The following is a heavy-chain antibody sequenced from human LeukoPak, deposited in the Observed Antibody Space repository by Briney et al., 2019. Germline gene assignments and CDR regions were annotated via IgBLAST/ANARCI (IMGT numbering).Heavy chain of an antibody. Sequence: ASVKVSCKASGYTFTGYYMHWVRQAPGQGLEWMGWINPNSGGTNYAQKFQGWVTMTRDTSISTAYMELSRLRSDDTAVYYCARDLNADGTTVTTPGGAFDIWGQGTMVTVSS. CDR3: ARDLNADGTTVTTPGGAFDI. V-gene: IGHV1-2*04. D-gene: IGHD4-17*01. J-gene: IGHJ3*02. CDR1: GYTFTGYY. CDR2: INPNSGGT.